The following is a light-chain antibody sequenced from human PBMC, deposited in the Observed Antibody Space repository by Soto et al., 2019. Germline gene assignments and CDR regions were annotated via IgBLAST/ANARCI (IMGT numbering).Light chain of an antibody. Sequence: VLTQSPGTLSLSPGERATLSCRASQSVSRYLVWYQQKPGQAPRLLIYGASSRASGIPDRFSGSGSGPDFTLTINRLGPEDSAVYYCQQFDPSPYTVGQGTKLEIK. CDR1: QSVSRY. CDR2: GAS. J-gene: IGKJ2*01. V-gene: IGKV3-20*01. CDR3: QQFDPSPYT.